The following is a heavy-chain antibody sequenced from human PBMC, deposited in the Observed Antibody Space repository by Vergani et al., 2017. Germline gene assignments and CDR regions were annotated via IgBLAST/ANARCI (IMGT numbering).Heavy chain of an antibody. D-gene: IGHD2-21*02. CDR3: ARHLAYCGCDGYPYYYGMDV. J-gene: IGHJ6*02. V-gene: IGHV4-39*01. CDR1: GGSISSSSYY. CDR2: IYYSGST. Sequence: QLQLQESGPGLVKPSETLSLTCTVSGGSISSSSYYWGWIRQPPGKGLEWIGSIYYSGSTYYNPSLKSRVTISVDTSKNQFSLKLSSVTAADTAVYYCARHLAYCGCDGYPYYYGMDVWGQGTTVTVSS.